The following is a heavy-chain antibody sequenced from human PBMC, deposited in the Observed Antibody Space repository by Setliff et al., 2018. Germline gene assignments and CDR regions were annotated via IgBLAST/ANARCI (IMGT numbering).Heavy chain of an antibody. CDR3: ARGLNTESWTPLY. CDR2: IYDSGSI. D-gene: IGHD2-15*01. CDR1: GGSISSYY. V-gene: IGHV4-59*08. Sequence: SETLSLTCTVSGGSISSYYWTWIRQSPGKGLEWIGNIYDSGSINYNPSLKSRVTTSVDTSKNQFSLTLSSVSAADMAVYYCARGLNTESWTPLYWSPGTLVTVS. J-gene: IGHJ4*02.